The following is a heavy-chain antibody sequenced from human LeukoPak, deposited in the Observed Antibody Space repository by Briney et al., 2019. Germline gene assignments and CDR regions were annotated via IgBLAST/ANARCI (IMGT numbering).Heavy chain of an antibody. CDR2: IIPILGIA. Sequence: ASVKVSCKASGYTFTSYDINWVRQAPGQGLEWMGRIIPILGIANYAQKFQGRVTITADKSTSTAYMELSSLRSEDTAVYYCARGYNWNDRTDYWGQGTLVTVSS. J-gene: IGHJ4*02. D-gene: IGHD1-1*01. CDR3: ARGYNWNDRTDY. CDR1: GYTFTSYD. V-gene: IGHV1-69*04.